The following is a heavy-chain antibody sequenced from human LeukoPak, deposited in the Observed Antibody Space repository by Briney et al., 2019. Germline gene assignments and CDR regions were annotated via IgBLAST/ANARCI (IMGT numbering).Heavy chain of an antibody. CDR1: GFTFTTYS. CDR2: IKSDGSRT. J-gene: IGHJ4*02. CDR3: ARALSSAWGLVDC. V-gene: IGHV3-74*01. D-gene: IGHD6-19*01. Sequence: PGGSLRLPCAASGFTFTTYSMHWVRQVPGKGLVWVSRIKSDGSRTYYADSVKGRFTISRDNAKSTLYLQMDSLRAEDTAVYYCARALSSAWGLVDCWGQGTLVTVSP.